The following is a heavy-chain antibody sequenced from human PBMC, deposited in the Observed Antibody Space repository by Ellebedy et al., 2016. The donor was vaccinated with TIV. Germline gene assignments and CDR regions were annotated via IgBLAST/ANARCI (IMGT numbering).Heavy chain of an antibody. V-gene: IGHV3-23*01. Sequence: GGSLRLXXAASGFTFSSYWMHWVRQAPGKGLEWVSAISGSGGSTYYADSVKGRFTISRDNSKNTLYLQMNSLRAEDTAVYYCAKSPTAGTVFYFDYWGQGTLVTVSS. CDR3: AKSPTAGTVFYFDY. CDR1: GFTFSSYW. D-gene: IGHD6-19*01. CDR2: ISGSGGST. J-gene: IGHJ4*02.